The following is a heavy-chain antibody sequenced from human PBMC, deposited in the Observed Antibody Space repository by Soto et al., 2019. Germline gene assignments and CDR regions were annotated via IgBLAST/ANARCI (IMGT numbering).Heavy chain of an antibody. D-gene: IGHD3-16*01. V-gene: IGHV5-51*01. CDR1: GYSFANYW. CDR3: ARREGGGLLDS. Sequence: EVQMVQSGAEVKKPGESLKISCKGSGYSFANYWIGWVRQMPGKGLEWMGIVNPIDSDTRYSPSIQGQVTMSVDKSIAPAYRRGGGRKPSDPARYYLARREGGGLLDSWGQGTLVTVSS. J-gene: IGHJ4*02. CDR2: VNPIDSDT.